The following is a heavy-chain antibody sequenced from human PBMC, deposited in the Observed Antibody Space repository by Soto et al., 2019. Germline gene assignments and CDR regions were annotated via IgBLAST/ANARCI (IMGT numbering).Heavy chain of an antibody. J-gene: IGHJ1*01. CDR1: GFTFSSYA. D-gene: IGHD3-10*01. Sequence: QVQLVASGGGVVQPGRSLRLSCAASGFTFSSYAMHWVRQAPGKGLEWVAVISYDGSNKYYADSVKGRFTISRDNSKNTLYLQMNSLRAEDTAVYYCARDPISPGLRFGGYFQHWGQGTLVTVSS. CDR2: ISYDGSNK. V-gene: IGHV3-30-3*01. CDR3: ARDPISPGLRFGGYFQH.